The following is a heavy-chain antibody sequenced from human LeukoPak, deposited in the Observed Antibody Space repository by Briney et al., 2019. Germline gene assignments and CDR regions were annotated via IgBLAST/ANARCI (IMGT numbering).Heavy chain of an antibody. CDR1: GYSFTSNY. J-gene: IGHJ4*02. CDR2: IYPRDGST. CDR3: ARDQEAFYY. V-gene: IGHV1-46*01. Sequence: RASVKVSCKASGYSFTSNYIHWVRQAPGQGLEWVGMIYPRDGSTSYAQKFQGRVTVTRDTSTSTVHMELSGLRSEDTAVYYCARDQEAFYYWGQGTLVTVSS.